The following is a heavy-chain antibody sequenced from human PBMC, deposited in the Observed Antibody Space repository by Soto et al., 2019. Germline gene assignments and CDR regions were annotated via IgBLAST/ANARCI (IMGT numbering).Heavy chain of an antibody. CDR2: IYYSGST. D-gene: IGHD2-8*01. Sequence: SETLSLTCTVSGGSISSYYWSWIRQPPGKGLEWIGYIYYSGSTNYNPSLKSRVTISVDTSKNQFSLKLSSVTAADTAVYYCARTKGSYYGMDVWGQGTTVTVSS. CDR1: GGSISSYY. CDR3: ARTKGSYYGMDV. V-gene: IGHV4-59*08. J-gene: IGHJ6*02.